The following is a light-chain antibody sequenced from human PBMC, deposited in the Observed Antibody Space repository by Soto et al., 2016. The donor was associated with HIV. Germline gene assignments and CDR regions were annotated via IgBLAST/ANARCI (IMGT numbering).Light chain of an antibody. CDR3: RQSYITPRT. CDR1: QGIGRF. CDR2: DAS. Sequence: DIQMTQSPSSLSASVGDRVTITCRASQGIGRFLNWYQQIAGKAPNLPIYDASTLQSGVPSRFSGSGSGTDFTLIISSLQPEDFATYYCRQSYITPRTFGQGTKVGNQT. J-gene: IGKJ1*01. V-gene: IGKV1-39*01.